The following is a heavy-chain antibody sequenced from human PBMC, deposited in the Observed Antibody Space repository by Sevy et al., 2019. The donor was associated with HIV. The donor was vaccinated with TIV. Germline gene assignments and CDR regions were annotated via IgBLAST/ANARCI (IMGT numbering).Heavy chain of an antibody. CDR3: AKDGWIAAAGSAINSYYYMDV. V-gene: IGHV3-23*01. D-gene: IGHD6-13*01. CDR2: ISGSGGST. CDR1: GFTFSSYA. Sequence: GGSLRLSCAASGFTFSSYAMSWVRQAPGKGLEWVSAISGSGGSTYYADSVKGRFTISRDNSKNTLYLQMNSLRAEDTAVYYCAKDGWIAAAGSAINSYYYMDVWGKGTTVTVSS. J-gene: IGHJ6*03.